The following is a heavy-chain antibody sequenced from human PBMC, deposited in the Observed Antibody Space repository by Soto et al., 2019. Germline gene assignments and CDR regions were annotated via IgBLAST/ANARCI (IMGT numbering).Heavy chain of an antibody. CDR2: IYYSGST. D-gene: IGHD3-10*01. CDR1: GGVIYSSNW. J-gene: IGHJ6*02. CDR3: ARVAGDRWNYYGLDV. V-gene: IGHV4-4*02. Sequence: PSETLSLTCTVYGGVIYSSNWWTWVRQPPGKGLEWIGEIYYSGSTNYNPSLKSRVTISVDRSKNQFSLSLTSVTAADTAVYYCARVAGDRWNYYGLDVWGQGTTVTVSS.